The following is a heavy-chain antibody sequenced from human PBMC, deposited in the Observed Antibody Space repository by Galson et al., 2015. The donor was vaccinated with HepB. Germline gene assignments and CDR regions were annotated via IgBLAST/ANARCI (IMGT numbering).Heavy chain of an antibody. CDR3: AKYRGYTYGPGDCFDY. D-gene: IGHD5-18*01. CDR1: GFTFSSFA. J-gene: IGHJ4*02. V-gene: IGHV3-30*18. Sequence: SLRLSCAAFGFTFSSFAMHWVRQAPGKGLEWVAVISYDGSDIEYVDPVKGRFTISRDDSKNTLYLQMNSLRPEDTAVYYCAKYRGYTYGPGDCFDYWGQGALVTVSS. CDR2: ISYDGSDI.